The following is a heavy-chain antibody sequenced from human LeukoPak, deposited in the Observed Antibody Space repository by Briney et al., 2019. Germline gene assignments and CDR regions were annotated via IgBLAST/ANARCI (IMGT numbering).Heavy chain of an antibody. J-gene: IGHJ6*04. CDR1: GYTFVNFG. Sequence: ASVKVSCKASGYTFVNFGLIWVRQAPGQGLEWMGWISPENGDTNYAQTFQDRVTMTTDTSTNTAYMELRSLTSDDTAVYFCARVFCYYYFFLGVWGERTTVIISS. D-gene: IGHD3/OR15-3a*01. CDR3: ARVFCYYYFFLGV. V-gene: IGHV1-18*01. CDR2: ISPENGDT.